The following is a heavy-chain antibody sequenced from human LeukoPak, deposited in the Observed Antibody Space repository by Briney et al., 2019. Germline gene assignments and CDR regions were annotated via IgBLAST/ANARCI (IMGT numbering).Heavy chain of an antibody. CDR1: GGSISGSY. CDR3: ARGSGAATNEALDY. CDR2: IYSNEIT. V-gene: IGHV4-4*07. Sequence: PSETLSLTCTVSGGSISGSYWTWVRQPAGKGLEWIGRIYSNEITNYNPSLKSRVTMSVDPSKNQFSLKLTSVTAADTAVYYCARGSGAATNEALDYWGQGTLVTVSS. J-gene: IGHJ4*02. D-gene: IGHD1-26*01.